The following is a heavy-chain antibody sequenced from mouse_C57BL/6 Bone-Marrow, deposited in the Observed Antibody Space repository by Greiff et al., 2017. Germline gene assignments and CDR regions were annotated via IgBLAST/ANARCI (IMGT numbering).Heavy chain of an antibody. D-gene: IGHD3-3*01. Sequence: QVQLQQSGAELVRPGTSVKVSCKASGYAFTNYLIEWVKQRPGQGLEWIGVIKPGSGGTNYNEKFKGKATLTADKSSSTAYMQLSSLTSEDSAVYFCATRTGARGAMDYWGQGTSVTVSS. CDR2: IKPGSGGT. V-gene: IGHV1-54*01. CDR1: GYAFTNYL. J-gene: IGHJ4*01. CDR3: ATRTGARGAMDY.